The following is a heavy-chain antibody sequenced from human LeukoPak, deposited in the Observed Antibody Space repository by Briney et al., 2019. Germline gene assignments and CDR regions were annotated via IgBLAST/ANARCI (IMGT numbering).Heavy chain of an antibody. D-gene: IGHD3-22*01. V-gene: IGHV4-61*02. CDR3: ARAGDPDSSGYYYVGGFDY. J-gene: IGHJ4*02. Sequence: SETLSLTCTVSGGSISSGSYYWSWIRQPAGKGLEWIGRIYTSGSTNYNPSLKSRVTISVDTSKNQFSLKLSSVTAADTAVYYCARAGDPDSSGYYYVGGFDYWGQGTLVTVSS. CDR2: IYTSGST. CDR1: GGSISSGSYY.